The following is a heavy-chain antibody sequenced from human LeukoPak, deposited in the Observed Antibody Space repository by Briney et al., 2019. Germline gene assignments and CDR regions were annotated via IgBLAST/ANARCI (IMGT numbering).Heavy chain of an antibody. Sequence: PSETLSLTCDVSGVSFSTYYWSWIRQSPEKGLEWIGEVNHSGYTDYNPSLKGRVTISVDTSKNQFSLKLSSVTAADTAVYYCARQLYGSDYWGQGTLVTVSS. CDR1: GVSFSTYY. J-gene: IGHJ4*02. CDR3: ARQLYGSDY. D-gene: IGHD4-17*01. CDR2: VNHSGYT. V-gene: IGHV4-34*01.